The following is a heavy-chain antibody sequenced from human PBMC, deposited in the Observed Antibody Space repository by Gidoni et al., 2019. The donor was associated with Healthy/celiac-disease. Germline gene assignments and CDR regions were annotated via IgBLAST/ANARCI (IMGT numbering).Heavy chain of an antibody. Sequence: DVQLVESGGGLVKPGGSLRLSCAASGFTFSSYSLNWVRQAPGKGLEWDSYISSSSSYIYYADSVKGRLTISRDNDKNSLYLQMSSLRAEDTAVYYCAGDLDGYFDYWGQGTLVTVSS. V-gene: IGHV3-21*01. CDR1: GFTFSSYS. CDR3: AGDLDGYFDY. J-gene: IGHJ4*02. D-gene: IGHD2-8*01. CDR2: ISSSSSYI.